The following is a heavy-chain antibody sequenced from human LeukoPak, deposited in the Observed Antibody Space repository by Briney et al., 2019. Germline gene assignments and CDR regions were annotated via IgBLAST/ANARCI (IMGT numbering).Heavy chain of an antibody. CDR2: INSDGIST. Sequence: PGGSLRLSCAASGFTFSNYWMHWVRHAPGKELVWVSRINSDGISTSYADSVKGRFTIFRDNAKNTLNLQMNSLRAEDTAVYYCARDLGQYYDTSDNWFDPWGQGTLVTVSS. J-gene: IGHJ5*02. CDR3: ARDLGQYYDTSDNWFDP. V-gene: IGHV3-74*01. D-gene: IGHD3-22*01. CDR1: GFTFSNYW.